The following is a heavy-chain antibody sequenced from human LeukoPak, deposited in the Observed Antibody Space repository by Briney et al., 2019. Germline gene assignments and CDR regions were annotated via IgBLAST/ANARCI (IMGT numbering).Heavy chain of an antibody. D-gene: IGHD1-26*01. CDR3: ARDGVVGATKWGHFDF. J-gene: IGHJ4*02. CDR2: ITTSSSYI. Sequence: GGSLTPSCAAYGLTLNYHSMDWVRPAPGEGLEWVASITTSSSYIYYADSVRSRFTISRDNAKNSAYLQRSSLRAEDTAVYYCARDGVVGATKWGHFDFWGQGTRVTVSS. V-gene: IGHV3-21*01. CDR1: GLTLNYHS.